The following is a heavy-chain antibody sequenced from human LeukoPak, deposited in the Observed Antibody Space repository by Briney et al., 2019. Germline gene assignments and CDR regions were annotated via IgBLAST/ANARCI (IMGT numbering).Heavy chain of an antibody. CDR1: GFTFSSYW. D-gene: IGHD6-13*01. J-gene: IGHJ5*02. CDR2: ITQDGSEK. V-gene: IGHV3-7*01. Sequence: AGGSLRLSCAASGFTFSSYWMSWVRQAPGKWLEWVAYITQDGSEKYYVDSVKGRFTISRDNAKNSLYLQMNSLRAEDTAVYYCARLICIAAAGIFWFDPWGQGTLVTVSS. CDR3: ARLICIAAAGIFWFDP.